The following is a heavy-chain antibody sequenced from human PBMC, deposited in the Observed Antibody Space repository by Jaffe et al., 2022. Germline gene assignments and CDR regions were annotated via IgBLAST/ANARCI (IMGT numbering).Heavy chain of an antibody. V-gene: IGHV3-48*01. CDR2: SDSSSPTT. CDR3: ARYTGGRRAFDT. D-gene: IGHD3-16*01. CDR1: GFTFSRYS. Sequence: EVQLVESGGGLVQPGGSLRLSCAASGFTFSRYSMNWVRQAPGKGLEWLSYSDSSSPTTYYADAVKGRFTISRDNAKNSLYLQMNSLRVEDTAVYYCARYTGGRRAFDTWGQGTTVSVSA. J-gene: IGHJ3*02.